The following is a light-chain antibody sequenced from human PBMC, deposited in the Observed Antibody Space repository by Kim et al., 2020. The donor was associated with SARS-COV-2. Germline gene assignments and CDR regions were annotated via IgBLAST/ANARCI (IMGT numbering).Light chain of an antibody. V-gene: IGKV4-1*01. J-gene: IGKJ2*01. CDR3: QQYYSSPQT. Sequence: RATINCKSRQSVLYSSKNKNYLACYQQKPGQPPKLLIYWASTRESGVPDRFSGSGSGTDFTLTISSLQAEDVAVYYCQQYYSSPQTFGQGTKLEI. CDR2: WAS. CDR1: QSVLYSSKNKNY.